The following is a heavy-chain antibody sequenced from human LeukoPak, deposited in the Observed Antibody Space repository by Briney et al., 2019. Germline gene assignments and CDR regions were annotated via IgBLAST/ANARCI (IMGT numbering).Heavy chain of an antibody. D-gene: IGHD3-22*01. Sequence: ASVKVSCKASGYTFTSYAMNWMRQAPGQELEWMGWINTNSGNPTYAQGFTGRFVFSLDTSVSTAYLQISSLKAEDTAVYYCARGAYYDSSGYYYGFFEYWGQGTLVTVSS. CDR3: ARGAYYDSSGYYYGFFEY. V-gene: IGHV7-4-1*02. CDR2: INTNSGNP. CDR1: GYTFTSYA. J-gene: IGHJ4*02.